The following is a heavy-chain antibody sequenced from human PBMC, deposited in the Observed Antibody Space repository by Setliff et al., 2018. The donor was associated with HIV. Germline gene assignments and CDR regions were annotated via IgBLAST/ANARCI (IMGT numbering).Heavy chain of an antibody. V-gene: IGHV4-38-2*02. Sequence: SETLSLTCTVSGGSISSGFYWGWIRQPPGKGLEWIGGIYHSGSTYYNPSLRSRVTISVDTSKNQFSLKVNSVTAADTAVYFCARGFRFEGAFDYWGQGTLVTVSS. CDR3: ARGFRFEGAFDY. J-gene: IGHJ4*02. D-gene: IGHD1-26*01. CDR2: IYHSGST. CDR1: GGSISSGFY.